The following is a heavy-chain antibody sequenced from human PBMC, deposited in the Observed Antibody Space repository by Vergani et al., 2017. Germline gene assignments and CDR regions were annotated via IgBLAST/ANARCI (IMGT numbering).Heavy chain of an antibody. V-gene: IGHV3-7*01. CDR2: IDRDGSER. D-gene: IGHD1-1*01. CDR1: GFTFSDYW. Sequence: QLVESGGLLVQPGGSLRLSCAVSGFTFSDYWMAWVRQGPGKGLEWVANIDRDGSERIYLDSLRGRFTISRDNAKSSLFLQMDSLRVEDTALYDCVRXGETAYNSDYFDHWGQGTHVTVSS. J-gene: IGHJ4*02. CDR3: VRXGETAYNSDYFDH.